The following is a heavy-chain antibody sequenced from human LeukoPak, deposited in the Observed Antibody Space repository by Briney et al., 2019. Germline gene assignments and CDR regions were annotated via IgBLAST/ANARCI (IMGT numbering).Heavy chain of an antibody. Sequence: PGGSLRLSCAASGFTVSSKYMCWVRQAPGKGLEWVSVIYSDTSTYYADSVKGRFTISRDNSKNTLYLQMNSLRAEDTGVYCCARALGVIFDYWGQGTLVTVSS. CDR1: GFTVSSKY. J-gene: IGHJ4*02. CDR2: IYSDTST. V-gene: IGHV3-66*01. D-gene: IGHD2-8*01. CDR3: ARALGVIFDY.